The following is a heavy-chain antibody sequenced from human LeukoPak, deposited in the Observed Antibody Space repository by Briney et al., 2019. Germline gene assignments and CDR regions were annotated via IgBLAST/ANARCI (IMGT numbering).Heavy chain of an antibody. Sequence: PGGSLRLSCAASGFTFSSYAMHWVRQAPGKGLEWVAVISYDGSNKYYAGSVKGRFTISRDNSKNTLYLQMNSLRAEDTAVYYCARDSSIAAAGTLDYWGQGTLVTVSS. V-gene: IGHV3-30*04. CDR1: GFTFSSYA. D-gene: IGHD6-13*01. J-gene: IGHJ4*02. CDR3: ARDSSIAAAGTLDY. CDR2: ISYDGSNK.